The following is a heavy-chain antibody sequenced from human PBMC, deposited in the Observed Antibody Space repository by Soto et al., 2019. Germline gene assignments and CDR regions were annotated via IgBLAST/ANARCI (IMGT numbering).Heavy chain of an antibody. V-gene: IGHV3-30-3*01. CDR1: GFTFSTYP. Sequence: SLRLSCVAXGFTFSTYPMHWVRQAPGKGLDWVAVISYDGSNKFYADSVKGRFTISRDNSKNTLYLQINSLRAEDTAFYYCARRSTVMGAFDTWGQGTMVTVSS. CDR2: ISYDGSNK. CDR3: ARRSTVMGAFDT. J-gene: IGHJ3*02. D-gene: IGHD4-17*01.